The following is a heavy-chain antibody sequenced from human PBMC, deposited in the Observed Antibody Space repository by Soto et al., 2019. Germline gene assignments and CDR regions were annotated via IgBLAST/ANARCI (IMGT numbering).Heavy chain of an antibody. CDR1: GVSISNSSYY. Sequence: SETLSLTCTVSGVSISNSSYYWGWIRRPPGKGLEWIGTIYYSGITYYNPSLKSRVTISVDTSKNQFSLKLTSVTAADTAVYYCARQGSNWGQGTLVTVSS. CDR3: ARQGSN. J-gene: IGHJ4*02. V-gene: IGHV4-39*01. CDR2: IYYSGIT.